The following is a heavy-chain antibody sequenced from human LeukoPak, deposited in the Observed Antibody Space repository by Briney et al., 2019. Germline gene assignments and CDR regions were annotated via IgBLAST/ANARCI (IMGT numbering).Heavy chain of an antibody. CDR2: ISYAGGSNK. CDR3: ARVVTVTTNLDAFDI. CDR1: GFTFSDYA. D-gene: IGHD4-17*01. J-gene: IGHJ3*02. V-gene: IGHV3-30-3*01. Sequence: GGSLRLSCAVSGFTFSDYAMHWVRQAPGKGLEWVAVISYAGGSNKYYADSVKGRLTISRDNSKNTLYLQMNSLRAEDTAVYYCARVVTVTTNLDAFDIWGQGTMVTVSS.